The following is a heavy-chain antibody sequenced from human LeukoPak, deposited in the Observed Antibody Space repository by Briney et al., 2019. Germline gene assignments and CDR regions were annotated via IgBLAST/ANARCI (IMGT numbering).Heavy chain of an antibody. D-gene: IGHD3-16*01. V-gene: IGHV3-30-3*01. J-gene: IGHJ4*02. CDR2: ISYDGSNK. CDR1: GFTFSSYA. Sequence: PGGSLRLSCAASGFTFSSYAMHWVRQAPGKGLEWVAVISYDGSNKYYADSVKGRFTISRDNSKNTLYLQMNSLRAEDTALYYCARSVLGPFDYWGQGTLVTVSS. CDR3: ARSVLGPFDY.